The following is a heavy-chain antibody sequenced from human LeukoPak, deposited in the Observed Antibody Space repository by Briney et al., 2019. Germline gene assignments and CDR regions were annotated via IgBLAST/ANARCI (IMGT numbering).Heavy chain of an antibody. CDR1: GFTFSSYS. CDR2: ISSSSSYI. CDR3: ARDDTDTYYYDGSGYYGVRYFDY. V-gene: IGHV3-21*01. Sequence: GGSLRLSCAASGFTFSSYSMNWVRQAPGKGLEWVSSISSSSSYIYYADSVKGRFTISRDNAKNSLYLQMNSLRAEDTAVYYCARDDTDTYYYDGSGYYGVRYFDYWGQGTLVTVSS. J-gene: IGHJ4*02. D-gene: IGHD3-22*01.